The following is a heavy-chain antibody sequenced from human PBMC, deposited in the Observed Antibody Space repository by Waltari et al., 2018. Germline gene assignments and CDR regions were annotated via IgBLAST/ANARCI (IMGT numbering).Heavy chain of an antibody. J-gene: IGHJ4*02. V-gene: IGHV4-39*07. CDR2: IYFSGGT. CDR1: GGSISSGTHH. D-gene: IGHD2-2*01. CDR3: ARAPIPLGYCSSSSCSYFDC. Sequence: QLHLQESGPGLVKPSETLSFTCTVSGGSISSGTHHWDWIRQPPGRGLGRIYFSGGTSCGPASRRRVTISVSTSKGQFSRKINSVTAADTAVDYCARAPIPLGYCSSSSCSYFDCWGQGTRVTVSS.